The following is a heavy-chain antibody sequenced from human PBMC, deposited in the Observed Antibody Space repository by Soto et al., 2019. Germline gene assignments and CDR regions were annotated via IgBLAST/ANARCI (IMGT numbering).Heavy chain of an antibody. V-gene: IGHV3-23*01. CDR2: ISGSGGST. J-gene: IGHJ4*02. Sequence: EVQLLESGGGLVQPGGSLRLSCAASGFTFSSYAMSWVRQAPGKGLEWVSTISGSGGSTYYADSVKGRFTISRDNSKNTLYLQMNSLRAEDPAVYYCAKDNYYGSGSYYLLFDYWGQGTLVTVSS. CDR3: AKDNYYGSGSYYLLFDY. CDR1: GFTFSSYA. D-gene: IGHD3-10*01.